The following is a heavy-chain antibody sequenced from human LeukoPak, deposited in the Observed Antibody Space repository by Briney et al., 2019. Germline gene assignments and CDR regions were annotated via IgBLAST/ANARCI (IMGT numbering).Heavy chain of an antibody. Sequence: GGSLRLSCAASGLTFSNSAMSWVRQAPGKGLEGVSSISGSGGSTYYADSVKGRFTISRDNSKNTLYLHMNSLRAEDTAVYYCAKGDGDYGSYWYFDLWGRGTLVTVSS. V-gene: IGHV3-23*01. CDR2: ISGSGGST. D-gene: IGHD4-17*01. CDR3: AKGDGDYGSYWYFDL. CDR1: GLTFSNSA. J-gene: IGHJ2*01.